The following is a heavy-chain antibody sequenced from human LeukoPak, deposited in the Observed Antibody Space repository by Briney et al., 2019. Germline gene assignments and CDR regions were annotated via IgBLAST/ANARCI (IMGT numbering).Heavy chain of an antibody. CDR2: IHTNGGST. J-gene: IGHJ5*02. D-gene: IGHD3-22*01. Sequence: GGSLRLSCAASGFTISSRAMTWVRQAPEKGLEWVSSIHTNGGSTYYADSVKGRFTISRDSSKSTLYLQMNTLRAEDTAVYYCAKCMAHSSGWCNYFDPWGQGTLVTVSS. CDR3: AKCMAHSSGWCNYFDP. V-gene: IGHV3-23*05. CDR1: GFTISSRA.